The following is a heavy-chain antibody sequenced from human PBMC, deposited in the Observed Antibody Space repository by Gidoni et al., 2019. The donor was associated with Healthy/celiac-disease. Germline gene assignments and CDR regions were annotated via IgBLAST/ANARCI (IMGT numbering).Heavy chain of an antibody. Sequence: QVQLQASGPGLVKPSETLSLTCTVSGGSISSYYWSWIRQPPGKGLEWIGYIYYSGSTNYNPSLKSRVTISVDTSKNQFSLKLSSVTAADTAVYYCARVSARYGEVNYWGQGTLVTVSS. V-gene: IGHV4-59*01. D-gene: IGHD4-17*01. CDR3: ARVSARYGEVNY. CDR2: IYYSGST. J-gene: IGHJ4*02. CDR1: GGSISSYY.